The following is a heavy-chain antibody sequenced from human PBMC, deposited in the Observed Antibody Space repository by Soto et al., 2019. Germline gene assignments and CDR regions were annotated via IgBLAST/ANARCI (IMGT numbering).Heavy chain of an antibody. CDR2: ISAYNGNT. J-gene: IGHJ4*02. CDR1: GYTVASYA. V-gene: IGHV1-18*01. CDR3: ASDPPPPDY. Sequence: QVQLVQSGAEVKKPGASVKVSCKAPGYTVASYAISWMRQAPGQGLEWMGWISAYNGNTNYAQKLQGIATMTTDTSTSTAYMELRSLRSDDTSVYYCASDPPPPDYWGQGTLVTVSS.